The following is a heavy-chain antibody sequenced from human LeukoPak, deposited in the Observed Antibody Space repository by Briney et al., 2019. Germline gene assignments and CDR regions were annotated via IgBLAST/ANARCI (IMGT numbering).Heavy chain of an antibody. Sequence: GGSLRLSCAASGFTFSSHWMHWVRQAPGTGLVWVSRINSDGSSTSYADTVKGRFTISRDNAKNTLYLQMNSLRAEDTAVYYCAREEVAYYGSGSYMDYWGQGTLVTVSS. CDR1: GFTFSSHW. V-gene: IGHV3-74*01. CDR3: AREEVAYYGSGSYMDY. CDR2: INSDGSST. D-gene: IGHD3-10*01. J-gene: IGHJ4*02.